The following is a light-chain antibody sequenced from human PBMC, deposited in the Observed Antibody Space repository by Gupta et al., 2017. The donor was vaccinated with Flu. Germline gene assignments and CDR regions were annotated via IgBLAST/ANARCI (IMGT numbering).Light chain of an antibody. CDR3: CSYAGSSTLV. CDR2: EVT. CDR1: SSDVGSYNL. V-gene: IGLV2-23*02. J-gene: IGLJ2*01. Sequence: SITISCTGTSSDVGSYNLVSWYQQHPGKAPKLSIYEVTKRPSGVSDRFSGSKSGNTASLTISGLQAEDEADYYCCSYAGSSTLVFGGGTKLTVL.